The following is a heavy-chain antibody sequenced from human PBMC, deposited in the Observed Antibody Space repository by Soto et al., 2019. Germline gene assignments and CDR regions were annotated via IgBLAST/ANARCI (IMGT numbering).Heavy chain of an antibody. CDR2: ISTSIDAT. Sequence: GGSLRLSCAASGFAFSNYAMHWVRQAPGKGLEWVSSISTSIDATYYADSVKGRFTISRDDSKNTLYLQMNSLRADDSAVYYCAKDRTVAARNFDYWGQGTQVTVCS. D-gene: IGHD6-6*01. CDR1: GFAFSNYA. V-gene: IGHV3-23*01. CDR3: AKDRTVAARNFDY. J-gene: IGHJ4*02.